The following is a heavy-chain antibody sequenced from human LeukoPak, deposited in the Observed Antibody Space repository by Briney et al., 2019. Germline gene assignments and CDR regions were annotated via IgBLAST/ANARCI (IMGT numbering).Heavy chain of an antibody. D-gene: IGHD1-26*01. CDR1: GCSISSYY. CDR3: ARVGGRSEFDY. Sequence: SETLSLTCTVSGCSISSYYLSWIRQPAGKGLEWVGRIYTSGSTNYNPSIKSRVTMSVDTSKHQLSLKLRYVTAADTDVSYCARVGGRSEFDYWGQGTLVIVSS. V-gene: IGHV4-4*07. J-gene: IGHJ4*02. CDR2: IYTSGST.